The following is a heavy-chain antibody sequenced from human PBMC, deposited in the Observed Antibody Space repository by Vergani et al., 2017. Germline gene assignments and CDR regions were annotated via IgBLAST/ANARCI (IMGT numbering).Heavy chain of an antibody. Sequence: QVQLQQWGAGLLKPSETLSLTCAVYGGSFSGYYWSWIRQPPGKGLEWIGEINHSGSTNYNPSLKSRVTISVDTSKNQFSLKLSSVTAADTAVYYWARRPGYSCSWYHYYYYMDVWGKGTTVTVSS. CDR2: INHSGST. J-gene: IGHJ6*03. CDR3: ARRPGYSCSWYHYYYYMDV. V-gene: IGHV4-34*01. CDR1: GGSFSGYY. D-gene: IGHD6-13*01.